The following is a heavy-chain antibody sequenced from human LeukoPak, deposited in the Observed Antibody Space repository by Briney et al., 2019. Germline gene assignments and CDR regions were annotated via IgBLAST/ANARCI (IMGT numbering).Heavy chain of an antibody. D-gene: IGHD6-6*01. J-gene: IGHJ4*02. CDR1: GGSISSGSFY. CDR2: LYYSGST. V-gene: IGHV4-39*07. Sequence: SETLSLTCTVSGGSISSGSFYWGWIRQPPGKGLEWIGSLYYSGSTSYNPSLKSRVTISVDTSKNQFSLKLSSVTAADTAVYYCARADSSSSSSGYDYWGQGTLVTVSS. CDR3: ARADSSSSSSGYDY.